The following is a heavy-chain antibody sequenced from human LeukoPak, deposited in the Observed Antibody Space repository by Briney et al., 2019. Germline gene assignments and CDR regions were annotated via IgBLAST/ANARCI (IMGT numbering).Heavy chain of an antibody. D-gene: IGHD3-10*01. V-gene: IGHV4-34*01. CDR2: INHSGST. CDR1: GVSFSGYY. J-gene: IGHJ4*02. Sequence: SDTLSLTCAVYGVSFSGYYWSWIRQPPGKGLEWIGEINHSGSTNYNPSLKSRVTISVDTSKNQFSLKLSSVTAADTAVYYCARGSGSDDYWGQGTLVTVSS. CDR3: ARGSGSDDY.